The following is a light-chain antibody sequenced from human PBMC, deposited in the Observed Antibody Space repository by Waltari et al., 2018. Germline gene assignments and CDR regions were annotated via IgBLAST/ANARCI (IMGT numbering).Light chain of an antibody. CDR1: GSNIGAGYD. Sequence: SVLTQPPSVSGAPGQRVTIACPGSGSNIGAGYDVHWYQQVPRAAPKLLIYGSSSRPLGVPDRFFGSTSGTSASLAIIGLQAEDEADYYCQSYDITLRVVFGGGTKLTVL. CDR2: GSS. V-gene: IGLV1-40*01. CDR3: QSYDITLRVV. J-gene: IGLJ3*02.